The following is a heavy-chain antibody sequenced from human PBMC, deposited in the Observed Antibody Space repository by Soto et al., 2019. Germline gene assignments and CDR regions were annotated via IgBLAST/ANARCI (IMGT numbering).Heavy chain of an antibody. Sequence: GASVKVSCKASGYTFTSYAMHWVRQAPGQRLEWMGWINGGNGNTRYSQKFQDRVTITRDTSASTAYMELSSLRSEDTAVYYCARSRLFWSGYYNWFDPWGQGTLVTVSS. V-gene: IGHV1-3*01. CDR3: ARSRLFWSGYYNWFDP. J-gene: IGHJ5*02. D-gene: IGHD3-3*01. CDR1: GYTFTSYA. CDR2: INGGNGNT.